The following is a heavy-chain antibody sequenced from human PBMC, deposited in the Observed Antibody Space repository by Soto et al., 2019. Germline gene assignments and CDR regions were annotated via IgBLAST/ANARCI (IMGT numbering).Heavy chain of an antibody. CDR3: ARTSAAGKYYYGMDV. J-gene: IGHJ6*02. Sequence: PVEPLKIPRKGSGCSCTSYWISCVRQMPGKGLEWMGRIDPSDSYTNYSPSFQGHVTISADKSISTAYLQWSSLKASDTAMYYCARTSAAGKYYYGMDVWGQGTTVTVSS. V-gene: IGHV5-10-1*01. CDR2: IDPSDSYT. D-gene: IGHD6-13*01. CDR1: GCSCTSYW.